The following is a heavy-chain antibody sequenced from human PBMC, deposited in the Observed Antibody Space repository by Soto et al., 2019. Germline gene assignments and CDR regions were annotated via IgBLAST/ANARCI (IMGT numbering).Heavy chain of an antibody. D-gene: IGHD1-1*01. CDR2: IIPIFGTA. J-gene: IGHJ6*02. CDR3: ARGKRAGIWQKADYYYYYGMDV. CDR1: GGTFSSYA. Sequence: QVQLVQSGAEVKKPGSSVKVSCKASGGTFSSYAISWVRQAPGQGLEWMGGIIPIFGTANYAQKFQGRVTITADESTSTAYMELSSLRSEDTAVYYCARGKRAGIWQKADYYYYYGMDVWGQGTTVTVSS. V-gene: IGHV1-69*01.